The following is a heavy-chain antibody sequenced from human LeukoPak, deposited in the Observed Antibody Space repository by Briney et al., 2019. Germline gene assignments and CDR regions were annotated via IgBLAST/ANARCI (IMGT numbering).Heavy chain of an antibody. Sequence: GGSLRLSCAASGFTFDDYTMHWVRQAPGKGLEWVSLISWDGGSTYYADSVKGRFTISRDNSKNSLYLQMNSLGTEDTALYYCAKDSGSSSSPRYFDYWGQGTLVTVSS. V-gene: IGHV3-43*01. D-gene: IGHD6-6*01. CDR1: GFTFDDYT. CDR3: AKDSGSSSSPRYFDY. J-gene: IGHJ4*02. CDR2: ISWDGGST.